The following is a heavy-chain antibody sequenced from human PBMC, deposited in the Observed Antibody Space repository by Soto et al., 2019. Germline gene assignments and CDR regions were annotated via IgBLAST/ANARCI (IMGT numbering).Heavy chain of an antibody. CDR2: IYYTGST. V-gene: IGHV4-39*07. CDR1: GGYISSNSYY. CDR3: ARYYYDSSGYYFEY. J-gene: IGHJ4*02. D-gene: IGHD3-22*01. Sequence: SETLSLTCTVAGGYISSNSYYWGWIRQHPGKGLEWIGSIYYTGSTNYNPSLKRRVTISVDTSKNQFSLKLSSVTAADTAVYYCARYYYDSSGYYFEYWGQGTLVTVSS.